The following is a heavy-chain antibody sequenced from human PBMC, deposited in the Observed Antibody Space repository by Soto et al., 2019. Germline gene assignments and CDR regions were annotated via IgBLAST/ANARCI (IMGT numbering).Heavy chain of an antibody. CDR2: IIPILGIA. J-gene: IGHJ4*02. V-gene: IGHV1-69*02. Sequence: QVQLVQSGAEVKKPGSSVKVSCKASGGTFSSYIISWVRQAPGQGLEWMGRIIPILGIANYAQKFQARVTITADKSTSTIYMELSSLRSEDTAVYYCERGDDCSGYSDYWGQGTLFIVSS. D-gene: IGHD3-22*01. CDR1: GGTFSSYI. CDR3: ERGDDCSGYSDY.